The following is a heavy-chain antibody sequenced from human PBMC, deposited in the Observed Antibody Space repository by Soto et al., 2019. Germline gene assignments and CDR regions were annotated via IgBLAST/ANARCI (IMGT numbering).Heavy chain of an antibody. CDR2: IYYSGST. CDR1: GGSVISGSYC. Sequence: SETLSLTCTVSGGSVISGSYCFICMRQRPWKGLELIGYIYYSGSTNYNPSLKSRVTISVDTSKNQFSLKLSSVTAADTAVYYCAREDNWNYNYGMDVWGQGTTVTVSS. D-gene: IGHD1-20*01. V-gene: IGHV4-61*01. J-gene: IGHJ6*02. CDR3: AREDNWNYNYGMDV.